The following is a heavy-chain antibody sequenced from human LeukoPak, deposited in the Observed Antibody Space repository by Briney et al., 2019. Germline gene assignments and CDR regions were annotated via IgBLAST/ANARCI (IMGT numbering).Heavy chain of an antibody. CDR2: INHSGST. CDR1: GGSFSGYY. CDR3: ARGGRRTGTYYYDSSGYHDY. D-gene: IGHD3-22*01. V-gene: IGHV4-34*01. J-gene: IGHJ4*02. Sequence: SETLPLTCAVYGGSFSGYYWSWIRQPPGKGLEWIGEINHSGSTNYNPSLKSRVTISVDTSKNQFSLKLSSVTAADTAVYYCARGGRRTGTYYYDSSGYHDYWGQGTLVTVSS.